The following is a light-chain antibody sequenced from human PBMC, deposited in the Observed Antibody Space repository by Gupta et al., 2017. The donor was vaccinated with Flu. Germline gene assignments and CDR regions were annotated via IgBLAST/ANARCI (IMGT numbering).Light chain of an antibody. Sequence: GDRVTITCRASQGISNSLAWYQQKPGNVPKLLIYAASTVQSEVPSRFSGSGSGTDFTLTISYLQPEDVATYYCQKYDNSPKTFGQGTKVEIK. CDR1: QGISNS. V-gene: IGKV1-27*01. CDR3: QKYDNSPKT. J-gene: IGKJ1*01. CDR2: AAS.